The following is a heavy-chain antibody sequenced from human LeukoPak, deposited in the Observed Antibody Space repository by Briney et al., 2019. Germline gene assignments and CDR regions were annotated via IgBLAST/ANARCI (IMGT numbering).Heavy chain of an antibody. CDR3: ASAREWQVQNAPFEY. J-gene: IGHJ4*02. CDR1: VYIFNSYC. CDR2: IKQDGSEK. V-gene: IGHV3-7*01. D-gene: IGHD6-19*01. Sequence: GVSLTLFCAACVYIFNSYCMIGLRQSPGEGREGVANIKQDGSEKYYVASVRGRFTISRDNAKNSLYLQMNSLRAEDTAIYYCASAREWQVQNAPFEYWGQGTLVTVSS.